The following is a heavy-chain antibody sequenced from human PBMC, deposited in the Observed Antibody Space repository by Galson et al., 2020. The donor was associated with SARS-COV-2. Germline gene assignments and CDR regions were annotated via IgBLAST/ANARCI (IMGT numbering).Heavy chain of an antibody. D-gene: IGHD3-10*01. CDR3: AHRSITMVRGSFDP. J-gene: IGHJ5*02. CDR1: GFSLSTSGVG. CDR2: IYWDDDK. V-gene: IGHV2-5*02. Sequence: SGPTLVKPTQTLTLTCTFSGFSLSTSGVGVGWIRQPPGKPLEWLALIYWDDDKRYSPSLKSRLTITKDTSKNQVVLTMTNMDPVDTATYYCAHRSITMVRGSFDPWGQGILVTVSS.